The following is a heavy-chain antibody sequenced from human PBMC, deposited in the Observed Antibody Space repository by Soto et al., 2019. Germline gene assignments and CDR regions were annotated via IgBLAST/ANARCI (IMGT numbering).Heavy chain of an antibody. D-gene: IGHD3-10*01. CDR1: GGSISGFH. CDR3: AREDDSGSPPHY. J-gene: IGHJ4*02. V-gene: IGHV4-59*13. CDR2: VQYTGST. Sequence: SETLSLTCTVSGGSISGFHWSWIRQPPGKGLEWIGYVQYTGSTYYNPSLKSRVAISLDTSKNQSFLKVSSVTAADTAMYYCAREDDSGSPPHYWGQGTLVTVSS.